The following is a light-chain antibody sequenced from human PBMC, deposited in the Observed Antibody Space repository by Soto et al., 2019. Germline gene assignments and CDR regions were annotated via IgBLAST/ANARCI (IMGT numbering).Light chain of an antibody. J-gene: IGKJ1*01. Sequence: EIVMTQSPATLSVSPGDRATLSCRASQSVDNDLAWYQQKPGQPPRLLIYDASTRATGIPARFSGSQSGTDFTLTISRLEPEDFATYYCQQSYNTPQTFGQGTKVDIK. V-gene: IGKV3D-15*01. CDR1: QSVDND. CDR2: DAS. CDR3: QQSYNTPQT.